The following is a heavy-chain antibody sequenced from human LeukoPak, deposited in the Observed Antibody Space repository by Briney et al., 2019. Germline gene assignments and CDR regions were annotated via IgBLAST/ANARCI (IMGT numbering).Heavy chain of an antibody. CDR2: INPNSGGT. CDR3: ARADRLHGGPYLIGP. D-gene: IGHD2-21*01. CDR1: GYSFTDYY. Sequence: ASVKVSCKTSGYSFTDYYMHWVRQAPGQGLEWMGWINPNSGGTSSAQKFQGGVTMTRDTSISTVYMEVSWLTSDDTAIYYCARADRLHGGPYLIGPWGQGTLVTVSS. J-gene: IGHJ5*02. V-gene: IGHV1-2*02.